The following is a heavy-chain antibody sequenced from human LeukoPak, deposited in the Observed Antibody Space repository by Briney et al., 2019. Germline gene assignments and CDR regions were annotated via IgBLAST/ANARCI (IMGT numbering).Heavy chain of an antibody. Sequence: GASVKVSCKASGGTFSSYAISWVRQAPGQGLEWMGGIIPIFGTANYAQKFQGRVTITADESTSTAYMELSSLRSEDTAVYYCASLEGYCSSTSCPIDYWGQGTLVTVSS. V-gene: IGHV1-69*13. D-gene: IGHD2-2*01. CDR2: IIPIFGTA. CDR1: GGTFSSYA. J-gene: IGHJ4*02. CDR3: ASLEGYCSSTSCPIDY.